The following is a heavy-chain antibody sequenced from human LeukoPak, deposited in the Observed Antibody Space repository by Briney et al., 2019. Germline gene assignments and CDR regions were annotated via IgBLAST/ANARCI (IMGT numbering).Heavy chain of an antibody. D-gene: IGHD6-19*01. CDR2: ISSSSSTI. CDR1: GFTFSSYS. Sequence: GGSLRLSCAASGFTFSSYSMNWVRQAPGKGLEWVSYISSSSSTIYYADSVKGRFTISRDNAKNSLYLQMNSLRAEDTAVYYCARSLQWLVAAFDIWGQGTMVTVSS. J-gene: IGHJ3*02. CDR3: ARSLQWLVAAFDI. V-gene: IGHV3-48*04.